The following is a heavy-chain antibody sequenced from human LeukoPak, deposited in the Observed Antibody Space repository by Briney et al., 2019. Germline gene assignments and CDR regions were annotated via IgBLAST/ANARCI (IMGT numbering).Heavy chain of an antibody. CDR3: AKDQDIVVVVWAFDI. D-gene: IGHD2-15*01. CDR2: ISGSGGST. V-gene: IGHV3-23*01. CDR1: GFTFSSYA. J-gene: IGHJ3*02. Sequence: PGGSLRLSCAASGFTFSSYAMSWVRQAPGKGPEWVSAISGSGGSTYYADSVKGRFTISRDNSKNTLYLQMNSLRAEDTAVYYCAKDQDIVVVVWAFDIWGQGTMVTVSS.